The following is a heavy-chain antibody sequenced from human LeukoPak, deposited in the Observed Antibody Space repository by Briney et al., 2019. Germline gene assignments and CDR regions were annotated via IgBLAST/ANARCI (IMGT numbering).Heavy chain of an antibody. J-gene: IGHJ4*02. V-gene: IGHV3-30-3*01. Sequence: GGSLRLSCAASGFTLSSYAMHWVRQAPGKGLEWVAVISYDGSNKYYADSVKGLFTISRDNSKNTLYLQMNSLRAEDTAVYYCARDTPFVPDTAMGLFDYWGQGTLVTVSS. CDR2: ISYDGSNK. D-gene: IGHD5-18*01. CDR3: ARDTPFVPDTAMGLFDY. CDR1: GFTLSSYA.